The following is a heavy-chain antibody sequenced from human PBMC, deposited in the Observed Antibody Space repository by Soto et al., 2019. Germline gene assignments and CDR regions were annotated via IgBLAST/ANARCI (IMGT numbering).Heavy chain of an antibody. J-gene: IGHJ4*02. CDR3: ARPSRVGDPGPFDY. CDR1: GFTFSDNY. Sequence: PGGSLRLSCAASGFTFSDNYMNWIRQAPGKGLEWVSYISSSGNTIYYADSVKGRFTISRDNAKNSLYLQMNSLRAEDTAVYYCARPSRVGDPGPFDYWGQGTLVTVSS. CDR2: ISSSGNTI. D-gene: IGHD3-16*01. V-gene: IGHV3-11*01.